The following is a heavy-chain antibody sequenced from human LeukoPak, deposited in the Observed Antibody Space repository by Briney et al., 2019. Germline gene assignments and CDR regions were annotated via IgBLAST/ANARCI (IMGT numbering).Heavy chain of an antibody. J-gene: IGHJ6*03. V-gene: IGHV4-59*01. D-gene: IGHD6-13*01. CDR2: IYYSGST. CDR1: GGSISSYY. CDR3: ARGFGSSWGWGYYYYYYYMDV. Sequence: PSETLSLTCTVSGGSISSYYWSWIRQPPGKGLEWIGYIYYSGSTNYNTSLKSRVTISVDTSKNQFSLKLSSVTAADTAVYYCARGFGSSWGWGYYYYYYYMDVWGKGTTVTVSS.